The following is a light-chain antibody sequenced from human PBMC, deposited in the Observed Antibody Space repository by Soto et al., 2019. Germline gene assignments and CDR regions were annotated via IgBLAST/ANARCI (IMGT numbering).Light chain of an antibody. J-gene: IGKJ2*01. CDR3: QQYGSSHYT. CDR1: QSVSSSY. CDR2: GAS. V-gene: IGKV3-20*01. Sequence: EIVLTQSPGTLSLSPGERATLSCRASQSVSSSYLAWYQQRPGQAPRLRIYGASSRATGIPDRFSGSGSGTEFTLTISRLEPEDFAVYYCQQYGSSHYTFGQGTKLEIK.